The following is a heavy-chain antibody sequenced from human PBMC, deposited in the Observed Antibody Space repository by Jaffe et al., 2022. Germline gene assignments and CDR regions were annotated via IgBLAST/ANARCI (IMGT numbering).Heavy chain of an antibody. J-gene: IGHJ6*03. CDR1: GYTFTSYY. V-gene: IGHV1-46*03. Sequence: QVQLVQSGAEVKKPGASVKVSCKASGYTFTSYYMHWVRQAPGQGLEWMGIINPSGGSTSYAQKFQGRVTMTRDTSTSTVYMELSSLRSEDTAVYYCASKGSGSYYRDYYYYYMDVWGKGTTVTVSS. CDR2: INPSGGST. D-gene: IGHD3-10*01. CDR3: ASKGSGSYYRDYYYYYMDV.